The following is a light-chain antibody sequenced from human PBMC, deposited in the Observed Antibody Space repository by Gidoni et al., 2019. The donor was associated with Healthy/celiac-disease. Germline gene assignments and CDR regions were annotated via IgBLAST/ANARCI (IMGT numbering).Light chain of an antibody. CDR1: QDISHY. CDR2: DAS. Sequence: DIQMTQSPSSLSASVGDRVTITCQASQDISHYINLYQQKPGKAPKLLIYDASNLETGVPPRYSGSGSGTDFTFTIRSMQPEDIATYYCQQYDNLLMYTFGQGTKLEIK. J-gene: IGKJ2*01. V-gene: IGKV1-33*01. CDR3: QQYDNLLMYT.